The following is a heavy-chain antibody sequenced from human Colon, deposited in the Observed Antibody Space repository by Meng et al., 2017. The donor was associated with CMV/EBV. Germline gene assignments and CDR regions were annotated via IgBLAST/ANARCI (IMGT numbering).Heavy chain of an antibody. CDR1: FPFNKYG. CDR2: IWFDGSNK. CDR3: AKDRGAIAGATTSWFDP. J-gene: IGHJ5*02. Sequence: FPFNKYGLRWVRQAPGKGLEWVAVIWFDGSNKFYGNSVKGRFTISRDNSKNMLYLEMNSLRAEDTAVYYCAKDRGAIAGATTSWFDPWGQGTLVTVSS. D-gene: IGHD1-26*01. V-gene: IGHV3-33*06.